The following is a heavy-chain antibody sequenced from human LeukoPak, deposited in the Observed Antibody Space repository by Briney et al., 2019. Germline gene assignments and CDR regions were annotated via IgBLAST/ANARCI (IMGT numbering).Heavy chain of an antibody. Sequence: GGSLRLSCTASGFTFNSHWMGWVRQAPGKGLEWLANINQGGSEKYYVDSVKGRFTISRDNAKDSLYLQMNSLRAEDTAVYYCARDMVPAGIAFDYWGQGALVTVSS. V-gene: IGHV3-7*03. CDR2: INQGGSEK. CDR1: GFTFNSHW. CDR3: ARDMVPAGIAFDY. J-gene: IGHJ4*02. D-gene: IGHD2-2*01.